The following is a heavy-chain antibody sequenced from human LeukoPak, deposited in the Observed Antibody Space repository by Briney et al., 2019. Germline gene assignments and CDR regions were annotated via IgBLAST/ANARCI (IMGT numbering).Heavy chain of an antibody. D-gene: IGHD6-19*01. CDR2: ISGSGGST. V-gene: IGHV3-23*01. J-gene: IGHJ4*02. CDR1: GFTFSSYA. CDR3: AKPMYSSGRGATDY. Sequence: GGSLRLSCAASGFTFSSYAMSWVRQAPGKGLEWVSAISGSGGSTYYADSVKGRFTISRDNSKNTLYLQMNSLRAEDTAIYYCAKPMYSSGRGATDYWGQGTLVTVSS.